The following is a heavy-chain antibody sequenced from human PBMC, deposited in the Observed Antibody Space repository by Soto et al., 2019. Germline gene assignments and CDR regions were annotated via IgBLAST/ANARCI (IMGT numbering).Heavy chain of an antibody. J-gene: IGHJ3*02. D-gene: IGHD3-3*01. CDR2: IKLDGSEE. CDR3: ARPWNSDYTADAFDI. Sequence: GESLKISCAASGFRFSIYWMSWVRQAPGKGLEWVANIKLDGSEEYYVDSVKGRFTISRDNVKNSLYLQMNSLRVEDTAVYYCARPWNSDYTADAFDIWGQGTMVTVSS. V-gene: IGHV3-7*01. CDR1: GFRFSIYW.